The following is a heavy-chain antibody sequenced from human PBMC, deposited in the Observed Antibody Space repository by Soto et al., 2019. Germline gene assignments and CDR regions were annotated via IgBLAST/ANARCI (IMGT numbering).Heavy chain of an antibody. J-gene: IGHJ5*02. Sequence: QVQLVQSGAEVKKPGSSVKVSCKASGGTFSTYTITWVRQAPGQGLEWMGRIIPIIGIINYAQKFQGRVTITPDKFTGTAAMELTGLRSDDTAVYYCAGDPDSHYNDSHASSYPWGQGTLVTVSS. CDR3: AGDPDSHYNDSHASSYP. D-gene: IGHD4-4*01. CDR2: IIPIIGII. CDR1: GGTFSTYT. V-gene: IGHV1-69*08.